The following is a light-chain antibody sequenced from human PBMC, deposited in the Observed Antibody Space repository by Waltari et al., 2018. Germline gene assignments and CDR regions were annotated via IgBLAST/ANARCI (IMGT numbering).Light chain of an antibody. Sequence: QSALTQPASVSGSPGQSISISCIGTSSDIGTFNLVSWYLQYPGTAPNLLIYDVSQRPSGVSHRFSGSKSGNTASRTISGLQAEDEAIYYCCSYAGSRTWVFGGGAKLTVL. CDR2: DVS. CDR1: SSDIGTFNL. J-gene: IGLJ3*02. CDR3: CSYAGSRTWV. V-gene: IGLV2-23*02.